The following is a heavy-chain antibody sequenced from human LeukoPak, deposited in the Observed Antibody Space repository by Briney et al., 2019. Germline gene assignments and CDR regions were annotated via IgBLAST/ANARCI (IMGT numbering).Heavy chain of an antibody. J-gene: IGHJ4*02. CDR1: GGSFSGYY. V-gene: IGHV4-34*01. CDR2: INHSGST. D-gene: IGHD4-17*01. Sequence: SETLSLTCAVYGGSFSGYYWSWIRQPPGKGLEWIGEINHSGSTNYNPSLKSRVTISVDTSKNQFSLKLSSVTAADTAVHYCARATVTSFLDYWGQGTLVTVSS. CDR3: ARATVTSFLDY.